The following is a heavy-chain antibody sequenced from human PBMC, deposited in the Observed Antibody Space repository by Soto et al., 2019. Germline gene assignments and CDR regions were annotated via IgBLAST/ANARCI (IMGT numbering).Heavy chain of an antibody. CDR3: AKECSGASCGFDI. CDR2: LSVYHGNT. CDR1: GYTFGKYG. D-gene: IGHD2-15*01. Sequence: QVQLVQSGTEVKKPGASVKVSCKASGYTFGKYGISWVRQAPGPGLEGVGWLSVYHGNTVHAQKFRGRVNMTTDTSTSTAYMELGSLKSDDTAIYYCAKECSGASCGFDIWGQGTLVTVSS. V-gene: IGHV1-18*01. J-gene: IGHJ4*02.